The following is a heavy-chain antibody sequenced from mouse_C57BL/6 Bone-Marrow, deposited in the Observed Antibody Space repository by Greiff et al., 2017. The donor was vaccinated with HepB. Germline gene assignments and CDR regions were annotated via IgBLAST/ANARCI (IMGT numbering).Heavy chain of an antibody. CDR2: IDPENGDT. D-gene: IGHD1-1*01. J-gene: IGHJ4*01. Sequence: EVQLQQSGAELVRPGASVKLSCTASGFNIKDDYMHWVKQRPEQGLEWIGWIDPENGDTEYASKFPGKATITADTSSTTAYLQLSSLTSEDTAVYYCTHHYYGSSYDYAMDYWGQGTSVTVSS. CDR3: THHYYGSSYDYAMDY. V-gene: IGHV14-4*01. CDR1: GFNIKDDY.